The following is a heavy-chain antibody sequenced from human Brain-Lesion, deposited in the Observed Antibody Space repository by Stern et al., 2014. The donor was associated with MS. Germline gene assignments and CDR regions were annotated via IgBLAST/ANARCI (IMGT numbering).Heavy chain of an antibody. CDR1: GGSISSGGYY. CDR2: IFNSGST. J-gene: IGHJ6*02. D-gene: IGHD2-2*01. V-gene: IGHV4-61*02. Sequence: QLQLQESGPGLVKPSQTLSLSCTVSGGSISSGGYYWSWIRQPAGKGLEWIGRIFNSGSTSYNHSLKSRVTILIDTSQNQISLRLNSMTAADTAVYYCARGRVVPGFQYYATDVWGQGTTVIVSS. CDR3: ARGRVVPGFQYYATDV.